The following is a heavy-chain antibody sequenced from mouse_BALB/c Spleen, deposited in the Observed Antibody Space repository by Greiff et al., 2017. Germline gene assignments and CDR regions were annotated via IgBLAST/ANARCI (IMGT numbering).Heavy chain of an antibody. CDR2: IWAGGST. CDR3: ARVGGTTNYFDY. J-gene: IGHJ2*01. CDR1: GFSLTSYG. V-gene: IGHV2-9*02. Sequence: VQGVESGPGLVAPSQSLSITCTVSGFSLTSYGVHWVRQPPGKGLEWLGVIWAGGSTNYNSALMSRLSISKDNSKSQVFLKMNSLQTDDTAMYYCARVGGTTNYFDYWGQGTTLTVSS. D-gene: IGHD2-14*01.